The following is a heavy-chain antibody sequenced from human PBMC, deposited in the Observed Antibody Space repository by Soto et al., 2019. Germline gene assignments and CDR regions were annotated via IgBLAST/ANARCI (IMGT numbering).Heavy chain of an antibody. CDR1: GDIVSSNSTG. Sequence: SPTPSLTCVISGDIVSSNSTGWDWVTQSPLRGLEWLGRTYYKSKWNHDYALSVKSRITINPDTSKNQFSLHLYSVTPEDTAVYYCTGITWFRGMDVWGQGSPVTVSS. D-gene: IGHD3-10*01. CDR3: TGITWFRGMDV. CDR2: TYYKSKWNH. J-gene: IGHJ6*02. V-gene: IGHV6-1*01.